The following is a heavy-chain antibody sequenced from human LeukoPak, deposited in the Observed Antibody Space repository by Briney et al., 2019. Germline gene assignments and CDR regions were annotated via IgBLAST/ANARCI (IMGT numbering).Heavy chain of an antibody. Sequence: GGSLRLSCAASGFTFSSYWMSWVRQAPGKGLEWVANIKQDGSENYYVDSVKGRFTISRDNATNSLYLQMNTLRAEDSAVYYCARDHIAATSTFDYWGQGTLVTVSS. CDR3: ARDHIAATSTFDY. J-gene: IGHJ4*02. CDR2: IKQDGSEN. D-gene: IGHD6-13*01. CDR1: GFTFSSYW. V-gene: IGHV3-7*03.